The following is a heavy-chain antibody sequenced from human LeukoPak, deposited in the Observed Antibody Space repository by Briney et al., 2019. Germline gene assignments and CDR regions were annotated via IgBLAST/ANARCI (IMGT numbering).Heavy chain of an antibody. D-gene: IGHD5-18*01. J-gene: IGHJ4*02. Sequence: PSETLSLTCAVYGVSFSGYYWSWVRQPPGKGLEWIGEINHSGSTNYNPSLKSRVTISVDTSKNQFSLKLSSVTAADTAVYYCARRDTAMVTDYWGQGTLVTVSS. CDR3: ARRDTAMVTDY. CDR2: INHSGST. V-gene: IGHV4-34*01. CDR1: GVSFSGYY.